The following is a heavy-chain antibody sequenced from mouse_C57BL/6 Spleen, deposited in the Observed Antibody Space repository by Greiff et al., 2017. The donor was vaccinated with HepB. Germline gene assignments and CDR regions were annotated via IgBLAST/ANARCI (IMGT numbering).Heavy chain of an antibody. CDR3: ARVEANWDGWYFDV. D-gene: IGHD4-1*01. CDR1: GYSITSGYY. V-gene: IGHV3-6*01. CDR2: ISYDGSN. Sequence: EVKLLESGPGLVKPSQSLSLTCSVTGYSITSGYYWNWIRQFPGNKLEWMGYISYDGSNNYNPSLKNRISITRDTSKNQFFLKLNSVTTEDTATYYCARVEANWDGWYFDVWGTGTTVTVSS. J-gene: IGHJ1*03.